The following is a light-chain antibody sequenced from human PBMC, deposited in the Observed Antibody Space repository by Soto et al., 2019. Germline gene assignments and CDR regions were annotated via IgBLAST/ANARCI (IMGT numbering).Light chain of an antibody. CDR1: ALAKQY. V-gene: IGLV3-25*03. J-gene: IGLJ2*01. CDR3: KSADTSGTYRGI. Sequence: SYELTQPPSVSVSPGQTARIACSGDALAKQYAYWYQQKPGQAPVGVIKKDNERPSGIPERFSGSSSGTTVTLTISGVQSEDEADYYCKSADTSGTYRGIFGGGTKLTVL. CDR2: KDN.